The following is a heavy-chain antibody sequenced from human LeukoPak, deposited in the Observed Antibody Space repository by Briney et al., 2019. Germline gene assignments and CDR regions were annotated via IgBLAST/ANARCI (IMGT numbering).Heavy chain of an antibody. J-gene: IGHJ3*02. D-gene: IGHD4-17*01. V-gene: IGHV1-2*06. CDR1: GYTFTGYY. CDR2: INPNSGGT. Sequence: GASVKVSCKAAGYTFTGYYMFWVRQAPGQGLEWMGRINPNSGGTNYAQKFQGRVTMTRDTSISTAYMELSRLRSDDTAVYYCARTGRLRFTGGFDIWGQGTMVTVSS. CDR3: ARTGRLRFTGGFDI.